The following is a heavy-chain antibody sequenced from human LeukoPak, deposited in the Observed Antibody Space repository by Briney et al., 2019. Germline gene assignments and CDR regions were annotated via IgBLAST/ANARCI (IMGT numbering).Heavy chain of an antibody. J-gene: IGHJ4*02. Sequence: ASVKVSCKASGYTFTSYYMHWVRQAPGQGLEWMGIINPSGGSTSYAQKFQGRVTMTRDTSTSTVYMELSSLRSEDTAVYYCARDPAYCGGDCLSGIDYWGQGTLVTVSS. V-gene: IGHV1-46*01. CDR3: ARDPAYCGGDCLSGIDY. D-gene: IGHD2-21*02. CDR1: GYTFTSYY. CDR2: INPSGGST.